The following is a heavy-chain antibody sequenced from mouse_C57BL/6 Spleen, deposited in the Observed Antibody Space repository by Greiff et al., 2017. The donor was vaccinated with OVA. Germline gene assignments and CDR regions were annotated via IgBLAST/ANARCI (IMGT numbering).Heavy chain of an antibody. CDR1: GYTFTDYY. V-gene: IGHV1-26*01. D-gene: IGHD2-3*01. Sequence: VQLKQSGPELVKPGASVKISCKASGYTFTDYYMNWVKQSHGKSLEWIGDINPNNGGTSYNQKFKGKATLTVDKSSSTAYMELRSLTSEDSAVYYCARRGIYDGYYRAMDYWGQGTSVTVSS. J-gene: IGHJ4*01. CDR3: ARRGIYDGYYRAMDY. CDR2: INPNNGGT.